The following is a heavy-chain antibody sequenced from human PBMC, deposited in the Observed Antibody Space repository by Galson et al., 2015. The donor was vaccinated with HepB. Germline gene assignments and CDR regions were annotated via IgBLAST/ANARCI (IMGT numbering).Heavy chain of an antibody. J-gene: IGHJ6*02. CDR3: ARRISLVRGIITKPDYYYGMDV. D-gene: IGHD3-10*01. CDR1: GFIFRHHA. CDR2: INGRGSTR. V-gene: IGHV3-23*01. Sequence: SLRLSCAGSGFIFRHHAMAWIRQAPGKGLEWVSGINGRGSTRSYSDAVKGRFSISRDNSKALLYLQLDSLRAEDTAVYYCARRISLVRGIITKPDYYYGMDVWGQGTTVTVAS.